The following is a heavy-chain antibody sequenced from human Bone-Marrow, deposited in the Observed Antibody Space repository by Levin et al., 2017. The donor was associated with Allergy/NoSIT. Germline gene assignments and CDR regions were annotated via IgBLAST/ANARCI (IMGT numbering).Heavy chain of an antibody. CDR2: IYAGDSDT. CDR1: GYSFSTYW. D-gene: IGHD3-16*01. V-gene: IGHV5-51*01. J-gene: IGHJ3*01. CDR3: AKLRRTAMRYDAYDV. Sequence: HGESLKISCKGSGYSFSTYWIGWVRQMPGKGLEWMGVIYAGDSDTRYSPSFQGQVTISVDKSISAAYLQWSSLRAADSGMHYCAKLRRTAMRYDAYDVWGQGTMVTVTS.